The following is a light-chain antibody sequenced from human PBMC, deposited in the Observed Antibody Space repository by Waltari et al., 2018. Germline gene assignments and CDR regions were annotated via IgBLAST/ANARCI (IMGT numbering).Light chain of an antibody. V-gene: IGLV4-69*01. CDR2: LNSDGSH. Sequence: QLVLTQSPSASASLGASVKLTCTLSSGHSTYAIVWHQHQPEKGPRYLMKLNSDGSHSKGDGIPDRFSGSSSGAERYLTISSLQSEDEADYYCQTWDTGIRVFGGGTKLTVL. CDR3: QTWDTGIRV. J-gene: IGLJ3*02. CDR1: SGHSTYA.